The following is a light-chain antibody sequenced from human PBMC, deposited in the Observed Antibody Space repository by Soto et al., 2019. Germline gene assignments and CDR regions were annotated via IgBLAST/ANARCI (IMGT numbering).Light chain of an antibody. Sequence: QSVLTQPPSASGTPGQRVTISCSGSSSNIGSNYVYWYQQLPRTAPKHLIYRNNKRPSGVPDRFSGSNSGTSASLAISGLRSEDEADYYCAAWDDSLSGPVFGGGTKLTVL. CDR3: AAWDDSLSGPV. CDR1: SSNIGSNY. J-gene: IGLJ3*02. CDR2: RNN. V-gene: IGLV1-47*01.